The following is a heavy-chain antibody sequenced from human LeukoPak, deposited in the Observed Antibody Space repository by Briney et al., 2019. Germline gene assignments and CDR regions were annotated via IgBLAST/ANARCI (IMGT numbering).Heavy chain of an antibody. Sequence: GGSLRLSCAASGFTFSSYGMHWVRQAPGKGLEWVAFIRYDGSNKYYADSVKGRFTISRDNSKNTLYLQMNSLRAEDTDVYYCAKESGDHFEAFDVWGQGTMVTVSS. J-gene: IGHJ3*01. CDR1: GFTFSSYG. V-gene: IGHV3-30*02. CDR3: AKESGDHFEAFDV. CDR2: IRYDGSNK. D-gene: IGHD1-26*01.